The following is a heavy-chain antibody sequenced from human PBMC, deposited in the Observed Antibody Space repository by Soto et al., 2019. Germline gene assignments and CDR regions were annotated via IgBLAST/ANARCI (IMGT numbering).Heavy chain of an antibody. J-gene: IGHJ4*02. CDR1: GGSISSYY. CDR3: ATNRYSSGLFDY. Sequence: QVQLQESGPGLVKPSETLSLTCTVSGGSISSYYWSWIRQPPGKGLEWIGYIYYSGSTNYNPSLKSRVTISVDTSKNQFSLKLSSVTAADTAVYYCATNRYSSGLFDYWGQGTLVTVSS. V-gene: IGHV4-59*01. CDR2: IYYSGST. D-gene: IGHD6-19*01.